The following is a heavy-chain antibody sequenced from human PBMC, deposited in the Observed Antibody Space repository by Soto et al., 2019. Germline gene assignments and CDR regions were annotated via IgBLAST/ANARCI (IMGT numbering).Heavy chain of an antibody. J-gene: IGHJ6*02. D-gene: IGHD2-2*02. CDR2: ISSRSDI. CDR1: GFTFRNFS. Sequence: GGSLRLSCVASGFTFRNFSSNWVRQAPGKGLEWVSSISSRSDIYYADSVKGRFTISRDNAKNSVSLQMNSLRAEDTAVYYCAREYTAWPLAYGLDVWGPGTPVTVSS. V-gene: IGHV3-21*01. CDR3: AREYTAWPLAYGLDV.